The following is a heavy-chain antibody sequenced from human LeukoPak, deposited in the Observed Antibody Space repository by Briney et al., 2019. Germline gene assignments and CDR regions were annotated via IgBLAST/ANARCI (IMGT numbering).Heavy chain of an antibody. CDR2: ISGSGGST. J-gene: IGHJ4*02. D-gene: IGHD4-17*01. CDR3: AKYRGYGDMYYFDY. V-gene: IGHV3-23*01. Sequence: PGGPLRLSCAASGFTFSSYAMSWVRQAPGKGLEWVSAISGSGGSTYYADSVKGRFTISRDNSKNTLYLQMNSLRAEDTAAYYCAKYRGYGDMYYFDYWGQGTLVTVSS. CDR1: GFTFSSYA.